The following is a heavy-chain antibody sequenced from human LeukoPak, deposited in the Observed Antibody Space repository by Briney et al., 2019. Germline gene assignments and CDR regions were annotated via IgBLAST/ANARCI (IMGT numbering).Heavy chain of an antibody. CDR2: IYYSGST. CDR3: AREVRPLLWFGETVYYFDY. Sequence: PSETLSLTCIVSGGSVSSGSYYWSWIRQPPGKGLEWIGYIYYSGSTNYNPSLKSRVTISVDTSKNQFSLKLSSVTAADTAVYYCAREVRPLLWFGETVYYFDYWGQGTLVTVSS. J-gene: IGHJ4*02. V-gene: IGHV4-61*01. D-gene: IGHD3-10*01. CDR1: GGSVSSGSYY.